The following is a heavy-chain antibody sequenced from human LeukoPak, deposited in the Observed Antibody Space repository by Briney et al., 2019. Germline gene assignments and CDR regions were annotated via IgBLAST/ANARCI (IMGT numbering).Heavy chain of an antibody. Sequence: RWASVKVSCMASGYTFTGYYMHWVRQAPGQGLEWMGWINPNSGGTNYAQKFQGRVTMTRDTSISTAYMELSRLRSDDTAVYYCARDSGGGYYYDSSGYYAEYFQHWGQGTLVTVSS. CDR1: GYTFTGYY. V-gene: IGHV1-2*02. CDR3: ARDSGGGYYYDSSGYYAEYFQH. J-gene: IGHJ1*01. D-gene: IGHD3-22*01. CDR2: INPNSGGT.